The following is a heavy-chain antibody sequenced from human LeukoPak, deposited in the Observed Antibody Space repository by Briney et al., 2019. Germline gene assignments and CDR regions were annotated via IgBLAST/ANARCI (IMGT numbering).Heavy chain of an antibody. J-gene: IGHJ4*02. D-gene: IGHD3-3*01. Sequence: SVKVSCKASGGTFSSYAISWVRQAPGQGLEWMGRIIPILGIANYAQKFQGRVTITADKSTSTAYMELSSLTSEDKAVYYCARGNYAFWSGPKVYFDYWGQGTLVTVSS. V-gene: IGHV1-69*04. CDR1: GGTFSSYA. CDR2: IIPILGIA. CDR3: ARGNYAFWSGPKVYFDY.